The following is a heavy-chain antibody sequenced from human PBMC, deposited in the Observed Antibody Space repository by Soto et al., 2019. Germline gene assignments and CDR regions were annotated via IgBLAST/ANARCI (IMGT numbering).Heavy chain of an antibody. CDR1: GGSISSSRYR. CDR2: IYYSGST. D-gene: IGHD3-3*01. Sequence: QLQLQESGPGLVKPSETLSLICTVSGGSISSSRYRWGWVRQPPGKGLEWIGTIYYSGSTHYNPSLKSRFTISVDTSKSQFSLRLNSVTAADTAVYYCATVDGLGVVTPFMDYWGQGTLVTVSS. V-gene: IGHV4-39*01. CDR3: ATVDGLGVVTPFMDY. J-gene: IGHJ4*02.